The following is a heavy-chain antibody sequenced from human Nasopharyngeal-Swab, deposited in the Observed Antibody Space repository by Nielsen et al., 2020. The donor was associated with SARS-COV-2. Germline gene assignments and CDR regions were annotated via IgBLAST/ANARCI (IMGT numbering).Heavy chain of an antibody. V-gene: IGHV4-31*03. CDR3: ASTESNIYHDGFNM. D-gene: IGHD2/OR15-2a*01. Sequence: SDTLSLTCSVSGGPTRSSAFYWSWIRQVPGKGLEWIGHVSYYGTTSLNPSLQSRVSISLDPSENQFSLKLNSVIAADTAVYYCASTESNIYHDGFNMWGPGTMVAVSS. J-gene: IGHJ3*02. CDR1: GGPTRSSAFY. CDR2: VSYYGTT.